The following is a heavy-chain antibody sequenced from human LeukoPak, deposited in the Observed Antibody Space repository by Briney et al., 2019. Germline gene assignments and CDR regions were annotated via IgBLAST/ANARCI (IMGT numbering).Heavy chain of an antibody. CDR2: MNPNSGNT. D-gene: IGHD3-22*01. J-gene: IGHJ5*02. CDR1: GYTFTSYG. V-gene: IGHV1-8*03. Sequence: ASVKVSCKASGYTFTSYGINWVRQATGQGLEWMGWMNPNSGNTGYAQKFQGRVTITRNTSISTAYMEPSSLRSEDTAVYYCARVAGYYYDSSGYYYTYNWFDPWGQGTLVTVSS. CDR3: ARVAGYYYDSSGYYYTYNWFDP.